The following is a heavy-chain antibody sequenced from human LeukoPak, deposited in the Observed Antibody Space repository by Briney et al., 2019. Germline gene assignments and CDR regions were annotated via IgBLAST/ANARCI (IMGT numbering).Heavy chain of an antibody. CDR2: IYYSGST. CDR1: GGSFSGYY. CDR3: ARDRIYFDY. Sequence: SSETLSLTCAVYGGSFSGYYWSWIREPPGKGLEWIGYIYYSGSTNYNPSLKSRVTISVDTSKNQFSLKLSSVTAADTAVYYCARDRIYFDYWGQGTLVTVSS. J-gene: IGHJ4*02. V-gene: IGHV4-59*01.